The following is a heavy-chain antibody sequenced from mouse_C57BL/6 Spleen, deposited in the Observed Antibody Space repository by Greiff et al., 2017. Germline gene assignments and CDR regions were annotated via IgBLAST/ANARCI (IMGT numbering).Heavy chain of an antibody. CDR2: IDPETGGT. CDR1: GYTFTDYE. CDR3: TDYSLYAMDY. V-gene: IGHV1-15*01. J-gene: IGHJ4*01. Sequence: VQLQQSGAELVRPGASVTLSCKASGYTFTDYEMHWVKQTPVHGLEWIGAIDPETGGTAYNQKFKGKAILTADKSSSTAYMELRSLTSEDSAVYYCTDYSLYAMDYWGQGTSVTVAS. D-gene: IGHD2-12*01.